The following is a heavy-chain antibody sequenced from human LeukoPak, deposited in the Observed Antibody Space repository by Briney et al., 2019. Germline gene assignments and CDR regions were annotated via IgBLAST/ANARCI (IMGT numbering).Heavy chain of an antibody. CDR2: INPNSGGT. CDR1: GYTFTAHY. J-gene: IGHJ4*02. V-gene: IGHV1-2*02. Sequence: ASVKVSCKTSGYTFTAHYIHWLRQAPGQGLEWMGWINPNSGGTKYSEKFQGRVTMTRDTSISTVYMDLSRLTFDDTAVYYCASGFAVVTGTGSDYFDYWGQGTLVTVSS. D-gene: IGHD1-20*01. CDR3: ASGFAVVTGTGSDYFDY.